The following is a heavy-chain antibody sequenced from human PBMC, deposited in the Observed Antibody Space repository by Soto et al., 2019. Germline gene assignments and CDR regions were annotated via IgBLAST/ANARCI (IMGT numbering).Heavy chain of an antibody. J-gene: IGHJ4*02. D-gene: IGHD2-21*02. CDR3: ATPLYCGGDCYLESFDY. Sequence: GASVKVSCKXSGYTLTELSMHWVRQAPGKGLEWMGGFDPEDGETIYAQKFQGRVTMTEDTSTDTAYMELSSLRSEDTAVYYCATPLYCGGDCYLESFDYWGQGTLVTVSS. V-gene: IGHV1-24*01. CDR1: GYTLTELS. CDR2: FDPEDGET.